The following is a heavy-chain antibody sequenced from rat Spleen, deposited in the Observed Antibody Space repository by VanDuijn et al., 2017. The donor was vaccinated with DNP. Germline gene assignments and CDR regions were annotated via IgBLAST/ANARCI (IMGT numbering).Heavy chain of an antibody. CDR1: GFTFSDYN. CDR3: TTRGAAS. Sequence: EVQLVESGGGLVQPGRSLKLSCAASGFTFSDYNLAWVRQAPKKGLEWVATLSYDGSSTYCRDSVKGRFPISRDNAKSTLYLQMDSLRSEDTATYYCTTRGAASWGQGVMVTVSS. V-gene: IGHV5-7*01. J-gene: IGHJ2*01. D-gene: IGHD1-2*01. CDR2: LSYDGSST.